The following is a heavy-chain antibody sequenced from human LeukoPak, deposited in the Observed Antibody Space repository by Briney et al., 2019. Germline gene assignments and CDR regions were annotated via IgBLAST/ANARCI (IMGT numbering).Heavy chain of an antibody. V-gene: IGHV4-34*01. CDR1: GGSFSGYY. J-gene: IGHJ5*02. Sequence: SETLSLTCAVYGGSFSGYYWGWIRQPPGKGLEWIGEINHSGSTNYNPSLKSRVTISVDTSKNQFSLKLSSVTAADTAVYYCARGLSRLRRGSFDPWGQGTLVTVSS. CDR3: ARGLSRLRRGSFDP. D-gene: IGHD4-17*01. CDR2: INHSGST.